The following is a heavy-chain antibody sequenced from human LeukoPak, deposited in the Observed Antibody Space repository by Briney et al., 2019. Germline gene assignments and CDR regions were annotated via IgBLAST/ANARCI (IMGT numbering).Heavy chain of an antibody. Sequence: SETLSLTCTVSGGSISSGDYYWSWIRQPPGKGLEWIGYIYYSGSTYYNPSLKSRVTISVDTSKNQFSLKLSSVTAADTAVYYCARAFEQLVTWFDPWGQGTLVTVSS. CDR1: GGSISSGDYY. V-gene: IGHV4-30-4*08. J-gene: IGHJ5*02. D-gene: IGHD6-6*01. CDR2: IYYSGST. CDR3: ARAFEQLVTWFDP.